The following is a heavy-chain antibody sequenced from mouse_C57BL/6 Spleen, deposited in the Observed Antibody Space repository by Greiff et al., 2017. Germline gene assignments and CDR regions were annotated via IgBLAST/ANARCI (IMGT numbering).Heavy chain of an antibody. V-gene: IGHV5-4*01. CDR3: AREGGSSYGYAMDY. J-gene: IGHJ4*01. CDR1: GFTFSSYA. CDR2: ISDGGSYT. D-gene: IGHD1-1*01. Sequence: EVQGVESGGGLVKPGGSLKLSCAASGFTFSSYAMSWVRQTPEKRLEWVATISDGGSYTYYPDNVKGRFTISRDNAKNNLYLQMSHLKSEDTAMYYCAREGGSSYGYAMDYWGQGTSVTVSS.